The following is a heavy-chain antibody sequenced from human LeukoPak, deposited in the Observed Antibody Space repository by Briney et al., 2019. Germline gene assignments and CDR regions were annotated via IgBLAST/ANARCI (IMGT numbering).Heavy chain of an antibody. V-gene: IGHV4-59*01. CDR2: IYHSGGT. CDR1: GGSISSYY. J-gene: IGHJ4*02. CDR3: ARVNGDHLDY. Sequence: SETLSLTCTVSGGSISSYYWSWIRQAPGKGLEWIGYIYHSGGTNYNPSLKNRVTISVDTSKKQFSLRLSSVTAADTAVYYCARVNGDHLDYWGQGTLVTVSS. D-gene: IGHD4-17*01.